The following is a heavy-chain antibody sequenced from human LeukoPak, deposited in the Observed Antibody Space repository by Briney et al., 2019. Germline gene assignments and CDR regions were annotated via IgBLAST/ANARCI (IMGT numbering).Heavy chain of an antibody. Sequence: GASVKVSCKASGYTFTSYGISWVRQAPGQGLERMGWISAYNGNTNYAQKLQGRVTMTTDTSTSTAYMELSSLRSEDTAVYYCAREMLDYGSGLGYWGQGTLVTVSS. CDR3: AREMLDYGSGLGY. CDR2: ISAYNGNT. D-gene: IGHD3-10*01. J-gene: IGHJ4*02. V-gene: IGHV1-18*01. CDR1: GYTFTSYG.